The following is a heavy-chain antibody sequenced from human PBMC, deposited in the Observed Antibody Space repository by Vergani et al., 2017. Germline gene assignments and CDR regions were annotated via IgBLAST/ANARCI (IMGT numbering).Heavy chain of an antibody. D-gene: IGHD3-10*01. CDR3: ARDSEVDLHRGVLTI. Sequence: EVDLVESGGGLAQPGGSLRLSCEASGITFWKFGMHWVRQGPGKGLEWVSSIIGVSSFIYYADSVMGRFTISRDNAKNSLYLQMNSLRAEDTAVYYCARDSEVDLHRGVLTIWGQGTLVTVSS. J-gene: IGHJ4*02. CDR2: IIGVSSFI. V-gene: IGHV3-21*01. CDR1: GITFWKFG.